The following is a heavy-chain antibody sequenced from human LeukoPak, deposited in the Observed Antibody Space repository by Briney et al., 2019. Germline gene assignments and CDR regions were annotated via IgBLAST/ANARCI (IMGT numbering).Heavy chain of an antibody. Sequence: GGSLRLSCAASGFTFSSYGMHWVRQAPGKGLEWVAVISYDGSNKYYADSVKGRFTISGDNSKNTLYLQMNSLRAEDTAVYYCAKDRKYSSGWAEYYYGMDVWGQGTTVTVSS. CDR2: ISYDGSNK. D-gene: IGHD6-19*01. CDR1: GFTFSSYG. CDR3: AKDRKYSSGWAEYYYGMDV. J-gene: IGHJ6*02. V-gene: IGHV3-30*18.